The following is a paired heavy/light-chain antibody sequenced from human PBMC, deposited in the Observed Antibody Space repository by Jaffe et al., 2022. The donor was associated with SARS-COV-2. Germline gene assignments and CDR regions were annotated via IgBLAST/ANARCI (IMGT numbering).Heavy chain of an antibody. J-gene: IGHJ4*02. CDR1: GLSLSTNGVG. V-gene: IGHV2-5*02. CDR3: ARRIDSSNWAFDY. CDR2: IYWDDDT. D-gene: IGHD6-13*01. Sequence: QITLRESGPTLVKPTQTLTLTCTVSGLSLSTNGVGVGWIRQPPGKALEWLALIYWDDDTRYSPSLKSRLTITKDTSKNQVVLTMTNMDPVDTATYYCARRIDSSNWAFDYWGQGTLVTVSS.
Light chain of an antibody. Sequence: ELVLTQSPGTLSLSPGERATLSCRASQSLSSNYLAWYQQKPGQAPRLLIYGASSRATGIPDRFSGSGSGTDFTLTISRLEPEDFAVYYCHHYAGSPQTFGQGTKVEIK. CDR3: HHYAGSPQT. CDR2: GAS. J-gene: IGKJ1*01. CDR1: QSLSSNY. V-gene: IGKV3-20*01.